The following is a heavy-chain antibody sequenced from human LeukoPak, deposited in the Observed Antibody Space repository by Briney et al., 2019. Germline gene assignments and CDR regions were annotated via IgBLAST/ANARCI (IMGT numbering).Heavy chain of an antibody. CDR3: ARGRVRGVITQGKYYFDY. V-gene: IGHV4-39*07. Sequence: SETLSLTCTVSGGSISSSSYYWGWIRQPPGKGLEWIGSIYHSGSTYYNPSLKSRVTISVDTSKNQFSLKLSSVTAADTAVYYCARGRVRGVITQGKYYFDYWGQGTLVTVSS. J-gene: IGHJ4*02. CDR1: GGSISSSSYY. D-gene: IGHD3-10*01. CDR2: IYHSGST.